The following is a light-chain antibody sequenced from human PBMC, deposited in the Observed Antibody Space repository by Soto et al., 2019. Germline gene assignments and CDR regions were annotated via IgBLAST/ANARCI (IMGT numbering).Light chain of an antibody. V-gene: IGLV1-44*01. CDR3: AAWDDSLNGPV. CDR2: NNN. CDR1: SSNIGSNS. Sequence: QSVLTQPPSASGTPGQRVTISCSGSSSNIGSNSVNWYQQFPGTAPKLLIFNNNEWPSGVPDRFSGSKSGTSASLAISGLQSEDEADYYCAAWDDSLNGPVFGGGTKLTVL. J-gene: IGLJ2*01.